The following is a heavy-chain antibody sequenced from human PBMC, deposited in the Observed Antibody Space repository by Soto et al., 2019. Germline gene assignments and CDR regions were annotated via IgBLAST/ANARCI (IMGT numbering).Heavy chain of an antibody. J-gene: IGHJ6*02. CDR1: GGSFSDYSWN. CDR2: INHSGST. V-gene: IGHV4-34*01. D-gene: IGHD3-3*01. Sequence: SETLSLTCAVYGGSFSDYSWNWNWIRQPPGKGLEWIGEINHSGSTSHNPSLKSRVTLSLDASKNQFSLILTSVTAADTAVYYCARGALMYDLWSGPINGRMDVWGQGTTVTVSS. CDR3: ARGALMYDLWSGPINGRMDV.